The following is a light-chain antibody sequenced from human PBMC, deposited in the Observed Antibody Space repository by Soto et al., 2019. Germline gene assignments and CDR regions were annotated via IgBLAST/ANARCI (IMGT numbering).Light chain of an antibody. J-gene: IGKJ4*01. CDR3: QQVKTYPRT. CDR2: EES. V-gene: IGKV1-9*01. CDR1: QAVPNN. Sequence: DIHLTQSPSFLSASVGDRVTITCRPSQAVPNNMAWYQQKPGKPPKLLIYEESTLYSGVPSRFSGRKSGTQFTLTIDSLQPEDFATYYCQQVKTYPRTFCGGTKVEIK.